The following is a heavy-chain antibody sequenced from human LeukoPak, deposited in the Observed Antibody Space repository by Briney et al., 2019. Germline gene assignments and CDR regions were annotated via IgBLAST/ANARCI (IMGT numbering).Heavy chain of an antibody. CDR3: AKAGGIAVAGTFDY. CDR1: GFTFSSYG. J-gene: IGHJ4*02. D-gene: IGHD6-19*01. V-gene: IGHV3-30*18. Sequence: GGSRRLSCAASGFTFSSYGMHWVRQAPGKGLELVAVISYDGSNKYYADSVKGRFTISRDNSKNTLYLQMNSLRAEDTAVYYCAKAGGIAVAGTFDYWGQGTLVTVSS. CDR2: ISYDGSNK.